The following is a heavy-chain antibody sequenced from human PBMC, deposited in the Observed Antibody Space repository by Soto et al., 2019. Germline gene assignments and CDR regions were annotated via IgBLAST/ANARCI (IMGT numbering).Heavy chain of an antibody. V-gene: IGHV4-39*01. Sequence: SETLSLTCTVSGDSISSSTYYWGWIRQPPGKGLEWIGSIYYSGRTYYNPSLKSRVTISVDTSRIHFSLKLISVTAADTAVYYCARQPYDSSDYFDYWGQGTLVTVSS. J-gene: IGHJ4*02. CDR3: ARQPYDSSDYFDY. CDR1: GDSISSSTYY. CDR2: IYYSGRT. D-gene: IGHD3-22*01.